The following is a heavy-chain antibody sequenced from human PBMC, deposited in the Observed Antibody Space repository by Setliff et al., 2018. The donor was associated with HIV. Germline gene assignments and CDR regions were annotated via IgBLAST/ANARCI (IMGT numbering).Heavy chain of an antibody. V-gene: IGHV4-34*01. D-gene: IGHD2-2*01. CDR1: DGSFSGYY. CDR2: VTHSGST. Sequence: KASETLSLTCAVYDGSFSGYYWIWIRQPPGKGLEWIGEVTHSGSTNYNPSLKSRVTISVDTSKNQFSLKLSSVTAADTAVYYCARDKMEAPAGTKGYYYYYGMDVWGQGTTVTVSS. J-gene: IGHJ6*02. CDR3: ARDKMEAPAGTKGYYYYYGMDV.